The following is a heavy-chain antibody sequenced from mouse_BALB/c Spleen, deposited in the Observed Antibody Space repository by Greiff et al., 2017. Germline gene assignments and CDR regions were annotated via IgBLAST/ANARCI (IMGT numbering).Heavy chain of an antibody. D-gene: IGHD2-14*01. J-gene: IGHJ4*01. V-gene: IGHV1S22*01. Sequence: LQQPGSELVRPGASVKLSCKASGYTFTSYWMHWVKQRPGQGLEWIGNIYPGSGSTNYDEKFKSKATLTVDTSSSTAYMQLSSLTAEDSAVYNCTRGGTMGRYGDYYAMDYWGQGTAVTVSS. CDR2: IYPGSGST. CDR1: GYTFTSYW. CDR3: TRGGTMGRYGDYYAMDY.